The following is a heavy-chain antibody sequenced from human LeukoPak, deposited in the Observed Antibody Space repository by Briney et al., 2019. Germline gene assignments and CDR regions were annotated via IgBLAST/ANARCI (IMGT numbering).Heavy chain of an antibody. CDR3: ARGRYDSSGYYYVEY. Sequence: SETLSLTCTVSGGSISSYYWSWIRQPAGKGLEWIGRIYTSGSTNYNPSLKSRVTMSVDTSKNQFSLKLSSVTAADTAVYYCARGRYDSSGYYYVEYWGQGTLVTVSS. CDR2: IYTSGST. CDR1: GGSISSYY. J-gene: IGHJ4*02. V-gene: IGHV4-4*07. D-gene: IGHD3-22*01.